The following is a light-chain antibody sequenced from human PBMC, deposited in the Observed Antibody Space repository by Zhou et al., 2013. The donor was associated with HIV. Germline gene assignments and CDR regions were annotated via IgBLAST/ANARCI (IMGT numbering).Light chain of an antibody. Sequence: DIQMTQSPSILSASVGDRVTITCRASQSISYWLAWYQQKPGTAPKLLIYLASVLESGVPSRFSGSGSGTEFTLTISSLQPDDFATYYCQQYNTYPWTFGQGTKVELK. CDR1: QSISYW. CDR2: LAS. V-gene: IGKV1-5*03. J-gene: IGKJ1*01. CDR3: QQYNTYPWT.